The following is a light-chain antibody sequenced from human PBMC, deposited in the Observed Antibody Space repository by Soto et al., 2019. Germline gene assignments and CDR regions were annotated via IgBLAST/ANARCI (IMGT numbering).Light chain of an antibody. CDR1: SSSIGAGYD. J-gene: IGLJ3*02. V-gene: IGLV1-40*01. Sequence: QSVLTQPPSVSGAPGQRVTISCTGSSSSIGAGYDVHWYQQLPGTAPKLLIYGNSNRPSGVPDRFSGSKSGTSASLAITGLQAEDEADYYCQSYDSSLSVGVFGGGTKLTVL. CDR2: GNS. CDR3: QSYDSSLSVGV.